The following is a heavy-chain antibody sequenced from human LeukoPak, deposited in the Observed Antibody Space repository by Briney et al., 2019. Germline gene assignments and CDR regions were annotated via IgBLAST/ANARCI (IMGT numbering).Heavy chain of an antibody. V-gene: IGHV3-53*04. J-gene: IGHJ4*02. Sequence: GGSLRLSCAASGFTVSSNYMSWVRQAPGKGLEWVSVINSGGSTYYADSVKGRFTISIHKSKNTLYLQMNSLRAEDTAVYYCARDQDGYKYWGQGTLVTVSS. D-gene: IGHD5-24*01. CDR1: GFTVSSNY. CDR2: INSGGST. CDR3: ARDQDGYKY.